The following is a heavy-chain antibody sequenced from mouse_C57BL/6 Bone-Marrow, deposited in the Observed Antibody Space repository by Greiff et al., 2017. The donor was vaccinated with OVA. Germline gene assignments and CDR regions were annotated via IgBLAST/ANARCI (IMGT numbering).Heavy chain of an antibody. Sequence: VQLQQPGAELVKPGASVKMSCKASGYTFTGYWITWVKQRPGQGLEWIGDIYPGSGSTNYNEKFKSKATLTVDTSSSTAYMQLSSLTSEDSAVYYYARAKADYYDLDYWGQGTTVTVSS. J-gene: IGHJ4*01. CDR2: IYPGSGST. CDR3: ARAKADYYDLDY. CDR1: GYTFTGYW. V-gene: IGHV1-55*01.